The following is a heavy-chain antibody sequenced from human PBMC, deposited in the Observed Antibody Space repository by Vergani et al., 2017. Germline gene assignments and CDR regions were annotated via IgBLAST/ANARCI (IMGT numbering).Heavy chain of an antibody. CDR1: NDSVSNTFYY. CDR3: ARRSGIVYDIFSGTQYFFDF. V-gene: IGHV4-39*07. CDR2: IYRTGRT. D-gene: IGHD3-9*01. J-gene: IGHJ4*02. Sequence: QVQLQESGPGLVKPSETLSLTCTVSNDSVSNTFYYWGWIRQTPGKGLEWIGSIYRTGRTHFNPSLKSRVTISVDTSNNHFSLMLNSLTAADTAVYYCARRSGIVYDIFSGTQYFFDFWGQGTLVTVSS.